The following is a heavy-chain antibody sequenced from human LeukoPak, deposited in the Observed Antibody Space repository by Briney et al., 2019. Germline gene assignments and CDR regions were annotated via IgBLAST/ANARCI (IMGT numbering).Heavy chain of an antibody. Sequence: PSETLSLTCAVYGGSFRGYYWRWIRQPPGKGLEWIGEINHSGSTNYNPSLKRRATISVDTSKNQFSLKLSSVTAADTAVYYCARRTMVRGPLWYFDLWGRGTLVTVSS. CDR1: GGSFRGYY. V-gene: IGHV4-34*01. CDR2: INHSGST. J-gene: IGHJ2*01. D-gene: IGHD3-10*01. CDR3: ARRTMVRGPLWYFDL.